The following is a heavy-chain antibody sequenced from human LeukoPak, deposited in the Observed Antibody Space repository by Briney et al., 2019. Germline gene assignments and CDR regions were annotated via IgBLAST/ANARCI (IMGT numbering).Heavy chain of an antibody. CDR3: AREILRFDI. CDR1: GYSFNSQG. J-gene: IGHJ3*02. V-gene: IGHV7-4-1*02. Sequence: GASVKVSCKASGYSFNSQGMNWVRQAPGQGLEWMGWINTDSGNPTYAQGFTGRFVFSLDSSVSTAYLQISNLMPEDTAKYYCAREILRFDIWGQGAMVIVSS. CDR2: INTDSGNP.